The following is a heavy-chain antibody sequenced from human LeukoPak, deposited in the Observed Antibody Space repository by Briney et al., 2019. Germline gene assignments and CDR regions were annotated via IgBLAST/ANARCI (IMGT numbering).Heavy chain of an antibody. V-gene: IGHV1-2*02. CDR3: ARAIVVVVAATIHFDY. J-gene: IGHJ4*02. D-gene: IGHD2-15*01. Sequence: GASVKVSCKASGYTFTGYYMHWVRQAPGQGLERMGWINPNSGGTNYAQKFQGRVTMTRDTSISTAYMELSRLRSDDTAVYYCARAIVVVVAATIHFDYWGQGTLVTVSS. CDR1: GYTFTGYY. CDR2: INPNSGGT.